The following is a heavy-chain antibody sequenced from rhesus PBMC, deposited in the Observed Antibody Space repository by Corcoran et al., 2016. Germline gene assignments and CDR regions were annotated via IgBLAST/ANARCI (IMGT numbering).Heavy chain of an antibody. CDR1: GISLSTSGKG. D-gene: IGHD3-9*01. V-gene: IGHV2-1*01. Sequence: QVTLKESGPALVKPTQTLTLTCTFSGISLSTSGKGVGWIRQPSRKTLELLAHIYWNDDKYYSTSLNSRLTISKGTSKKQVVLTMTNMDPVDTATYYCARSGYADDYGYYGFDYWGQGVLVTVSS. CDR2: IYWNDDK. CDR3: ARSGYADDYGYYGFDY. J-gene: IGHJ4*01.